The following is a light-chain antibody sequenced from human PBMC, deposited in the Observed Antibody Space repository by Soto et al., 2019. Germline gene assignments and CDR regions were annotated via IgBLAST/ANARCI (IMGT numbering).Light chain of an antibody. CDR3: QQYNNWPLLT. V-gene: IGKV1-5*03. Sequence: DIQMTQSPSTLSASVGDRVTITCRASHSISSWLAWYQQKPGKAPKPLIYKASSLESGVPSRFSGSGSGTEFTLTISSLQSGDFAVYYCQQYNNWPLLTFGGGTKVDIK. J-gene: IGKJ4*01. CDR1: HSISSW. CDR2: KAS.